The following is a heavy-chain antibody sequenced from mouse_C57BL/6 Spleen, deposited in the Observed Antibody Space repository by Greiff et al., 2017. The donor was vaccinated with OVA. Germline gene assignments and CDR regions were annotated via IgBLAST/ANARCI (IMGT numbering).Heavy chain of an antibody. J-gene: IGHJ4*01. D-gene: IGHD1-1*01. CDR3: AGYGSSYNYAMDY. CDR1: GYTFTSYW. CDR2: INPSSGYT. V-gene: IGHV1-7*01. Sequence: QVQLVESGAELAKPGASVKLSCKASGYTFTSYWMHWVKQRPGQGLEWIGYINPSSGYTKYNQKFKDKATLTADKSSSTAYMQLSSLTYEDSAVYYCAGYGSSYNYAMDYWGQGTSVTVSS.